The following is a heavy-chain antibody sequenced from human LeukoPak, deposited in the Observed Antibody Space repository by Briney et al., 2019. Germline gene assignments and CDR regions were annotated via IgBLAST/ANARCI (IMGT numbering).Heavy chain of an antibody. CDR3: ARSGTFGEMFFDY. J-gene: IGHJ4*02. V-gene: IGHV3-7*01. CDR1: GFTFSSYW. D-gene: IGHD3-10*01. Sequence: GGSLRLSCAASGFTFSSYWMSWVRQAPGKGLEWVANIKQDGSEKYYVDSVKGRFTISRDNAKNSLYLQMNSLRAEDTAVYYCARSGTFGEMFFDYWGQGTLVTVSS. CDR2: IKQDGSEK.